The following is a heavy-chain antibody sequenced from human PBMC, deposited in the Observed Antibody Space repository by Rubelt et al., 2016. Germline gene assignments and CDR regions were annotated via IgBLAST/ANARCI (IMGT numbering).Heavy chain of an antibody. CDR2: LSGSGGDT. CDR1: GFTFSNYS. D-gene: IGHD6-19*01. Sequence: EVQLVESGGGLVKPGGSLRLSCAASGFTFSNYSMNWVRQAPGKGLEWVSALSGSGGDTFHADSVKGRFTIPRDNSKNTLYLQMNRLRGEDTAVEYCAKENSGLYFLDDWGQGTLVTVSP. V-gene: IGHV3-23*04. J-gene: IGHJ4*02. CDR3: AKENSGLYFLDD.